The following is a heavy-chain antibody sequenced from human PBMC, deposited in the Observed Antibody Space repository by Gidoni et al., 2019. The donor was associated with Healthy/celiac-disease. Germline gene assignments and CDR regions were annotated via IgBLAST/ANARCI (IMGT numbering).Heavy chain of an antibody. J-gene: IGHJ3*02. CDR1: GYFISSGYY. D-gene: IGHD3-22*01. CDR2: IYFRGNT. Sequence: QVQLQESGPGLVKPSETLSLTCAASGYFISSGYYWGWIRQPPGKGLEWIGSIYFRGNTYYNPSLKSRATISVDTSKNQFSLKLSSVTAADTAVYYCARVPYYYDSTEAFHIWGQGTMVTVSS. CDR3: ARVPYYYDSTEAFHI. V-gene: IGHV4-38-2*01.